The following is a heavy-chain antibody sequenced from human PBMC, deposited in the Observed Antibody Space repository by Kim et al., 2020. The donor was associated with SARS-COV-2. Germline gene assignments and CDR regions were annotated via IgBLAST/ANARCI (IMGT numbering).Heavy chain of an antibody. CDR2: IWNDGSNQ. V-gene: IGHV3-33*01. CDR3: ARDGRSSSDY. D-gene: IGHD6-13*01. J-gene: IGHJ4*02. Sequence: GGSLRLSCVASGFPFSTYGLHWVRQAPGKGLEWVAFIWNDGSNQHYEDSVKGRFTISRDSSKNTLYLQMNSLRAEDTAVYYCARDGRSSSDYWGQGTLVTVSS. CDR1: GFPFSTYG.